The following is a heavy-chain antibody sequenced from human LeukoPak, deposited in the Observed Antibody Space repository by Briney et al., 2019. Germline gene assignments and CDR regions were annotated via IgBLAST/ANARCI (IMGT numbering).Heavy chain of an antibody. CDR2: ISDSGDIT. D-gene: IGHD4-17*01. CDR1: GFAFSNQA. V-gene: IGHV3-23*01. J-gene: IGHJ3*02. Sequence: GGSLRLSCAASGFAFSNQAMGWVRQASGKGLEWVSVISDSGDITYYADSVKGRFTISRDNSKNTLFLQMNSLRSEDTAVYYCAKEPHSDYSDHTDSFDIWGQGTMVTVSS. CDR3: AKEPHSDYSDHTDSFDI.